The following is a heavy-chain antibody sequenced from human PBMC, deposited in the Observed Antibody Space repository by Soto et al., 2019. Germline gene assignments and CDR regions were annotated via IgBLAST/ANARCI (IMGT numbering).Heavy chain of an antibody. J-gene: IGHJ4*02. D-gene: IGHD3-16*01. Sequence: SETLSLTCAVSGGSISSGDYSWNWIRQPPGKGLEWIGYIYFGGSTYYNPSLQSRVTMSVDRSRNQFSLKLNSVTAADTAVYYCARVRRAFGTSGPVDYWGQGTQVTVYS. V-gene: IGHV4-30-2*01. CDR2: IYFGGST. CDR3: ARVRRAFGTSGPVDY. CDR1: GGSISSGDYS.